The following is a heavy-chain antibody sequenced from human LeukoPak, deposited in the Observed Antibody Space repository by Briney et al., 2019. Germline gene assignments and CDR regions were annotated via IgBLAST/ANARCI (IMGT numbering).Heavy chain of an antibody. J-gene: IGHJ4*02. Sequence: PGRSLRLSCAASGFTFSSYAMHWVRQAPGKGLEWVAVISYDGSNKYYADSVKGRFAISRDNSKNTLYLQMNSLRAEDTAVYYCAKDKDIVAYVDYWGQGTLVTVSS. D-gene: IGHD5-12*01. V-gene: IGHV3-30*09. CDR1: GFTFSSYA. CDR3: AKDKDIVAYVDY. CDR2: ISYDGSNK.